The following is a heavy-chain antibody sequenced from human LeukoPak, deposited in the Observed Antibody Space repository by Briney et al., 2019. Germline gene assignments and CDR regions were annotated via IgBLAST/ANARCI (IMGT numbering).Heavy chain of an antibody. Sequence: GASVKDSCKTSGYTFTSYDINWVGQAPGQRLEWMGWMNTNSGNTGYAQKFQGRVTMNRSTSIGTAYMELSSLRSEDTAVYYCARETGGYYDSFDYWGQGTLVSVSS. V-gene: IGHV1-8*02. CDR3: ARETGGYYDSFDY. CDR2: MNTNSGNT. D-gene: IGHD3-22*01. CDR1: GYTFTSYD. J-gene: IGHJ4*02.